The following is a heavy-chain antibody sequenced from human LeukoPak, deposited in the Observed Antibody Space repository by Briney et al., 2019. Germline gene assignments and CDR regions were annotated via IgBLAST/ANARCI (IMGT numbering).Heavy chain of an antibody. Sequence: PSETLSLTCTVSGGSISSSSYYWGWIRQPPGTGLEWIGSIYYSGSTYYNPSLKSRVTISVDTSKNQFSLKLSSVTAADTAVYYCAGLRPPIVVVVAATPGGAFDIWGQGTMVTVSS. CDR2: IYYSGST. CDR1: GGSISSSSYY. V-gene: IGHV4-39*01. D-gene: IGHD2-15*01. J-gene: IGHJ3*02. CDR3: AGLRPPIVVVVAATPGGAFDI.